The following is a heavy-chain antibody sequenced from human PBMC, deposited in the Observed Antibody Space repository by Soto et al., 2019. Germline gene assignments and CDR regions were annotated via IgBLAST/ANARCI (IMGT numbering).Heavy chain of an antibody. CDR1: GGTFSSYA. D-gene: IGHD3-16*01. CDR3: ARGGGTTLAPLP. CDR2: INPNSGAT. Sequence: GASVKVSCKASGGTFSSYAISWVRQAPGEGLEWMGWINPNSGATKYAPKFQGRVTMTRDTSNRTAYLELSRLTSGDTAIYYCARGGGTTLAPLPWGQGTPVTVSS. V-gene: IGHV1-2*02. J-gene: IGHJ5*02.